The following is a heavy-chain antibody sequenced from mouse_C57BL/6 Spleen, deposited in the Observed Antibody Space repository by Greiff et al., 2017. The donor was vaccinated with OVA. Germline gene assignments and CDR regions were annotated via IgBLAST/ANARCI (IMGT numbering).Heavy chain of an antibody. J-gene: IGHJ3*01. CDR3: ARLRAGIYYDYDEFAY. Sequence: VQLQQSGAELVKPGASVKLSCTASGFNIKDYYMHWVKQRTEQGLEWIGRIDPEDGETKYAPKFQGKATITADPSSNPAYLQLSSLTSEDTAVYYCARLRAGIYYDYDEFAYWGQGTLVTVSA. CDR1: GFNIKDYY. D-gene: IGHD2-4*01. V-gene: IGHV14-2*01. CDR2: IDPEDGET.